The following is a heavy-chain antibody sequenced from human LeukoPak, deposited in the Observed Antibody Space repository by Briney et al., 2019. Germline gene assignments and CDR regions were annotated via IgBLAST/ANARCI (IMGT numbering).Heavy chain of an antibody. J-gene: IGHJ3*02. CDR1: GGPISVYH. CDR3: AKEGMGSEATTADGAFDI. CDR2: LYDTGST. V-gene: IGHV4-59*12. Sequence: PSETLSLTCTVSGGPISVYHWSWIRQPPGKGLEWIGYLYDTGSTNYNPSLKSRVTISVDTSKNQISLKLSSVTAADTAVYFCAKEGMGSEATTADGAFDIWGQGTTVTVSS. D-gene: IGHD1-26*01.